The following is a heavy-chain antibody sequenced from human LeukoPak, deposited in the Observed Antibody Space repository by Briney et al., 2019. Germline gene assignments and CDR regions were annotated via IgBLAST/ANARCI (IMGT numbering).Heavy chain of an antibody. CDR2: IRSKASGETT. J-gene: IGHJ6*03. CDR3: TRDGSYYYYYYMDV. Sequence: GGSLRLSRTGSGFTFGDYSMTWVRQAPGKGLEWVGFIRSKASGETTEYAASVKGRFTISRDDSKNVAYLQMNSLKTEDTAVYYCTRDGSYYYYYYMDVWGTGTTVTVSS. D-gene: IGHD1-26*01. CDR1: GFTFGDYS. V-gene: IGHV3-49*04.